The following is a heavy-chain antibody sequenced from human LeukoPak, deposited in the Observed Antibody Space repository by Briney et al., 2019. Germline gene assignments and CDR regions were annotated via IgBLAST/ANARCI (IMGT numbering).Heavy chain of an antibody. V-gene: IGHV3-23*01. CDR2: ISGSGGST. D-gene: IGHD3-9*01. J-gene: IGHJ5*02. CDR1: GFTFSSYA. CDR3: AKDMYYDILTGYYMGYNWFDP. Sequence: GGSPRLSXAASGFTFSSYAMSWVRQAPGKGMEWVSGISGSGGSTYYADSVKGRFTISRDNSKSTLYLQMNSLRAEDTAVYYCAKDMYYDILTGYYMGYNWFDPWGQGTLVTVSS.